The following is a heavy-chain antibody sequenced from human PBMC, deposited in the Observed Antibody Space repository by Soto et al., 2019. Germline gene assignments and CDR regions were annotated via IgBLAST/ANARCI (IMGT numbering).Heavy chain of an antibody. D-gene: IGHD3-3*01. V-gene: IGHV1-2*04. CDR2: INPNSGGT. J-gene: IGHJ6*02. CDR3: ARDGSGITIFGVVIRGGSSSYGMDV. CDR1: GYTFTGYY. Sequence: GASVKVSCKASGYTFTGYYMHWVGQAPGQGREWMGWINPNSGGTNYAQKFQGWVTMTRDTSISTAYMELSRLRSDDTAVYYCARDGSGITIFGVVIRGGSSSYGMDVWGQGTTVTVSS.